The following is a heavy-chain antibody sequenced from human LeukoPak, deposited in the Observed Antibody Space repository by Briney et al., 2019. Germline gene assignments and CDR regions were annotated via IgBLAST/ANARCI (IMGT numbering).Heavy chain of an antibody. V-gene: IGHV1-18*01. CDR2: ISAYNGNT. CDR3: ARGPYYYDRSDYYQDAFDI. D-gene: IGHD3-22*01. Sequence: GASVKVSCKASGYTFTSYGISWVRQPPGQGLEWMGWISAYNGNTNYAQKLQGRVTMTTDTSTSTAYMELRSLRSDDTAVYYCARGPYYYDRSDYYQDAFDIWGQGTKVTVSS. J-gene: IGHJ3*02. CDR1: GYTFTSYG.